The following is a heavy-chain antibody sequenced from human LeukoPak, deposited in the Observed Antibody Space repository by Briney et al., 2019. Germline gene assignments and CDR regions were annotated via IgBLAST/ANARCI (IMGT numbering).Heavy chain of an antibody. CDR2: IYYSGTT. J-gene: IGHJ4*02. V-gene: IGHV4-39*01. CDR3: ARLEATVLTRTIDY. D-gene: IGHD4-23*01. Sequence: SETLSLTCTVSGGSISAKSYSSNNHWGWIRPPPGKGLEWIGSIYYSGTTYYNPSLKSRVTISVDTSKNQFSLKLSSVTAADTAIYYCARLEATVLTRTIDYWGQGTLVTVSS. CDR1: GGSISAKSYSSNNH.